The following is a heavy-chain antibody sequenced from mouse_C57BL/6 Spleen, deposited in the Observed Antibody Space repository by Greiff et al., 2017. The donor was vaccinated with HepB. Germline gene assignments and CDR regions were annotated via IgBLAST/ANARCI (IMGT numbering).Heavy chain of an antibody. CDR1: GFTFSDYG. D-gene: IGHD1-1*01. V-gene: IGHV5-17*01. CDR3: ATEFITTVVATDYAMDY. CDR2: ISSGSSTI. Sequence: EVQLQQSGGGLVKPGGSLKLSCAASGFTFSDYGMHWVRQAPEKGLEWVAYISSGSSTIYYADTVKGRFTISRDNAKNTLFLQMTSLRSEDTAMYYCATEFITTVVATDYAMDYWGQGTSVTVSS. J-gene: IGHJ4*01.